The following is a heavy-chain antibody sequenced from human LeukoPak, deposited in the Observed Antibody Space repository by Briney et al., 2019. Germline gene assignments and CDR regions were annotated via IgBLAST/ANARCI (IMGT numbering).Heavy chain of an antibody. J-gene: IGHJ4*02. Sequence: GGSLRLSCAASGFTVSSNDMSWVRQPPGKGLEWVSAISGTGGSTYYADSVKGRFTVSRDNSKNTLYLQMNSLRAEDTAVYYCAKGPNYYDSSGADYWGQGTLVTVSS. D-gene: IGHD3-22*01. CDR3: AKGPNYYDSSGADY. V-gene: IGHV3-23*01. CDR1: GFTVSSND. CDR2: ISGTGGST.